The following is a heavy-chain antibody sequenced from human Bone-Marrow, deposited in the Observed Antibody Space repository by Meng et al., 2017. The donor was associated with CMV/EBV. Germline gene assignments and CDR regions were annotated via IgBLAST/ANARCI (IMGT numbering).Heavy chain of an antibody. V-gene: IGHV1-69*10. CDR3: ARGLSPGDFWSGYRYYYYYGMDV. J-gene: IGHJ6*02. CDR2: IIPILGIA. D-gene: IGHD3-3*01. CDR1: GGTFSSYA. Sequence: SVKVSCKASGGTFSSYAISWVRQAPGQGLEWMGGIIPILGIANYAQKFQGRVTITADKSTSTAYMELSSLRSEDTAVYYCARGLSPGDFWSGYRYYYYYGMDVWGQGTTVTVSS.